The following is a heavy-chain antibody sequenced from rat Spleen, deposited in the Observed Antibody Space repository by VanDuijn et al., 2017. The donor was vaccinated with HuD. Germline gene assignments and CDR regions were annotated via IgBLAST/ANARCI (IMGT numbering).Heavy chain of an antibody. CDR1: GFSFSSSW. CDR3: ARLGTEAIGNWFSY. Sequence: EVQLVETGGGFVQPGRSLKLSCVASGFSFSSSWMYWVRQAPGKGLEWVSSITPDGDHTYYPDSVKGRFTISRYNAKSTLYLQMDSLTSEDTATYYCARLGTEAIGNWFSYWGQGTLVTVSS. CDR2: ITPDGDHT. V-gene: IGHV5-58*01. D-gene: IGHD1-11*01. J-gene: IGHJ3*01.